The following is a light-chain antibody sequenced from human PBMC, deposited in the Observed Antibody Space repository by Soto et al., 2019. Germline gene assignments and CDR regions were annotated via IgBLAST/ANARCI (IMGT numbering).Light chain of an antibody. CDR3: CSYAGSYTLV. CDR2: DVN. J-gene: IGLJ2*01. Sequence: QSALTQPRSVSGSPGQSVTLSCTGTSSDVGGYHYVSWYQHHPGKAPKIIIYDVNKRPSGVPDRFSGSKSGNTASLTISGLHTEDEAEYYCCSYAGSYTLVFGGGTKLTVL. CDR1: SSDVGGYHY. V-gene: IGLV2-11*01.